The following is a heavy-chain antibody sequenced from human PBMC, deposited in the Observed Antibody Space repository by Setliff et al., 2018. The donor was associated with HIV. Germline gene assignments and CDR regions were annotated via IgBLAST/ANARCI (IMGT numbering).Heavy chain of an antibody. CDR1: GDTFSNSL. D-gene: IGHD4-17*01. V-gene: IGHV1-69*10. CDR3: ASAPLTTVTTGPRYYLDS. Sequence: GASVKVSCKASGDTFSNSLVTWVRQAPGQGFEWLGGIILVQGIPNYAQKFLGRVTMTKDTSTSTVYMEVSNLKSEDTAVYYCASAPLTTVTTGPRYYLDSWGQGTLVTVSS. CDR2: IILVQGIP. J-gene: IGHJ4*02.